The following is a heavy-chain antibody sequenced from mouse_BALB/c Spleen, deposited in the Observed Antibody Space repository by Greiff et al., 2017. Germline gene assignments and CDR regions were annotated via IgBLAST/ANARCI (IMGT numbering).Heavy chain of an antibody. CDR3: ARHLYDGYYAYYAMDY. V-gene: IGHV5-12-1*01. CDR2: ISSGGGST. D-gene: IGHD2-3*01. Sequence: EVKLMESGGGLVKPGGSLKLSCAASGFAFSSYDMSWVRQTPEKRLEWVAYISSGGGSTYYPDTVKGRFTISRDNAKNTLYLQMSSLKSEDTAMYYCARHLYDGYYAYYAMDYWGQGTSVTVSS. CDR1: GFAFSSYD. J-gene: IGHJ4*01.